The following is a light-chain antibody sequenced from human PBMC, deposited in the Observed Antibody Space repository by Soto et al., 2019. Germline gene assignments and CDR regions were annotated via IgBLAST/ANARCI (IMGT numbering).Light chain of an antibody. Sequence: EIVWTQSPATLSLSPGERATLSCRASQSVSSNLAWYQQIPGQAPRLLLYDASNKATGIPARFSGSGSGTDLHLTISSLEPEDVAVYYCQRRTNWPLTFGGGTKVEIK. CDR2: DAS. CDR1: QSVSSN. J-gene: IGKJ4*01. CDR3: QRRTNWPLT. V-gene: IGKV3-11*01.